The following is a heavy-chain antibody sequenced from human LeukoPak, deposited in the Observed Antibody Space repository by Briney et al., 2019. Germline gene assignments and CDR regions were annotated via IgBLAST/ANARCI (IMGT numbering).Heavy chain of an antibody. V-gene: IGHV4-39*01. D-gene: IGHD3-10*01. CDR1: GGSISSSSYY. CDR3: ARHHRGGIWRAYWFGELLAWFDP. CDR2: IYYSGST. Sequence: SETLSLTCTVSGGSISSSSYYWGWIRQPPGKGLEWIGSIYYSGSTYYNPSLRSRVTISVDTSKNQFSLKLSSVTAADTAVYYCARHHRGGIWRAYWFGELLAWFDPWGQGTLVTVSS. J-gene: IGHJ5*02.